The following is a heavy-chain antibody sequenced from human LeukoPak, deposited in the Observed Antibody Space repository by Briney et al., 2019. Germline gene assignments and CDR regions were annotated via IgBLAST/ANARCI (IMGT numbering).Heavy chain of an antibody. CDR1: GFTVSSNY. CDR2: IYSGGST. V-gene: IGHV3-66*01. D-gene: IGHD3-3*01. CDR3: AKDVTIFGVVIIGCDY. J-gene: IGHJ4*02. Sequence: GGSLRLSCAASGFTVSSNYMSWVRQAPGKGLEWVSVIYSGGSTYYADSVKGRFTISRDNSKNTLYLQMNSLRAEDTAVYYCAKDVTIFGVVIIGCDYWGQGTLVTVSS.